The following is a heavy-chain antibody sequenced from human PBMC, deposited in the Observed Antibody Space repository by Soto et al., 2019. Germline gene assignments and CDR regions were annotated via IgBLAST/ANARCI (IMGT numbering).Heavy chain of an antibody. CDR3: ARDLYNSGWLTGFDL. Sequence: EVQLVESGGGLVQPGGSLRLSCAASGFTVSNNYMSWVRQAPGKGLEWVSVIYSGGSTYYADSVKDRFTMSRDNSKNTLYLQMNSLRADDTAVYYCARDLYNSGWLTGFDLWGQGTLVTVSS. CDR1: GFTVSNNY. CDR2: IYSGGST. D-gene: IGHD6-19*01. V-gene: IGHV3-66*01. J-gene: IGHJ5*02.